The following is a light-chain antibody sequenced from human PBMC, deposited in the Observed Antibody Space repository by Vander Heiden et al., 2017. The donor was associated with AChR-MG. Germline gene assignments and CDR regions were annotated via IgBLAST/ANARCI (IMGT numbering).Light chain of an antibody. J-gene: IGLJ3*02. CDR3: QAWDITTAV. Sequence: SYDLTLSPSVSPFLCPTASITCSGDSLGDKYVSGYQQKPGQCPVLVIYLDTKRHSGIPGRFSGSTSGSTATLTSSGTQAMDEADYYWQAWDITTAVFGGGTKLTVL. V-gene: IGLV3-1*01. CDR2: LDT. CDR1: SLGDKY.